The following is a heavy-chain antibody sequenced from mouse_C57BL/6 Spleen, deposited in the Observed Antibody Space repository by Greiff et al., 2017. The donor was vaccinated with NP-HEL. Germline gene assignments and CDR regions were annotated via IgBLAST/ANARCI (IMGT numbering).Heavy chain of an antibody. CDR3: AGWGYGGFLDY. D-gene: IGHD2-2*01. Sequence: QVQLQQPGAELVKPGASVKLSCKASGYTFTSYWMHWVKQRPGQGLEWIGMIHPNSGSTNYNEKFKSKATLTVDKSSSTAYMQLSSLTSEDSAFYYCAGWGYGGFLDYWGQGTTLTVSS. J-gene: IGHJ2*01. V-gene: IGHV1-64*01. CDR2: IHPNSGST. CDR1: GYTFTSYW.